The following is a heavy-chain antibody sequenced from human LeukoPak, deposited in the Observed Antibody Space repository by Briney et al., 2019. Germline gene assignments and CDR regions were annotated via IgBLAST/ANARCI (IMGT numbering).Heavy chain of an antibody. CDR3: ARVGGPIDY. CDR2: IYYSGST. CDR1: GGSIGSSSYY. D-gene: IGHD3-16*01. V-gene: IGHV4-39*07. J-gene: IGHJ4*02. Sequence: PSETLSLTCTVSGGSIGSSSYYWGWIRQPPGKGPEWIGSIYYSGSTYYNPSLKSRVTISVDTSKNQFSLKLSSVTAADTAVYYCARVGGPIDYWGQGTWSPSPQ.